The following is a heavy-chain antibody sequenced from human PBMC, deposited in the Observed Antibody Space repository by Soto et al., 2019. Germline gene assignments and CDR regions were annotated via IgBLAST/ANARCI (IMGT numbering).Heavy chain of an antibody. D-gene: IGHD2-2*01. CDR3: AHNDAVH. J-gene: IGHJ4*02. Sequence: QITLKESGPTLVKPAQTLTLTCTFSGFSLTSSGVGVGWIRQPPGKALEWLALIYWDDDKRYSPSLKSRLTITKDTSKNQVVLTVANMDPVDTATYYCAHNDAVHWGQGILVTVSS. V-gene: IGHV2-5*02. CDR1: GFSLTSSGVG. CDR2: IYWDDDK.